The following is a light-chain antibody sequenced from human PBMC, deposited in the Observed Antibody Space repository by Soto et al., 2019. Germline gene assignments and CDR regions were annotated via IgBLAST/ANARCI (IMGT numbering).Light chain of an antibody. CDR2: GTS. CDR3: QQYVTSPFN. V-gene: IGKV3-20*01. CDR1: QSVSSSH. Sequence: EIVLTQSPGTLSLSPGERATLSCRASQSVSSSHLGWFQRKVGQPPRLLIYGTSTRATGIPDRFIGSGSRTDFTLTITRLEPEDFAVYYCQQYVTSPFNFGPGTTVDMK. J-gene: IGKJ3*01.